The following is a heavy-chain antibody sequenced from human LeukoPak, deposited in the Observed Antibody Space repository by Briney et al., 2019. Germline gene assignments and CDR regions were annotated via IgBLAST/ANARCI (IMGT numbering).Heavy chain of an antibody. CDR2: ISSSSSYI. J-gene: IGHJ3*02. Sequence: GGSLRLSCAASGFTFSSYSMNWARQAPGKGLEWVSSISSSSSYIHYADSVKGRFTISRDNAKNSLYLQMNSLRAEDTAVYYCARLDTAMDYSAFDIWCQGTMVTVSS. CDR3: ARLDTAMDYSAFDI. CDR1: GFTFSSYS. D-gene: IGHD5-18*01. V-gene: IGHV3-21*01.